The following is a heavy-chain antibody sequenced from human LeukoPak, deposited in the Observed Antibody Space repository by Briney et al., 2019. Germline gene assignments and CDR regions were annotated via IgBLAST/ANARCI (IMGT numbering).Heavy chain of an antibody. Sequence: PGRSLRLSCAASGFTFSSYGMHWVRQAPGKGLEWVAVISYDGSNKYYADSVKGRFTISRDNSKNTLYLQMNSLRAEDTAVYYCAKEGAQLRSLINGFDPWGQGNLVTVSS. D-gene: IGHD5-12*01. CDR1: GFTFSSYG. CDR3: AKEGAQLRSLINGFDP. V-gene: IGHV3-30*18. J-gene: IGHJ5*02. CDR2: ISYDGSNK.